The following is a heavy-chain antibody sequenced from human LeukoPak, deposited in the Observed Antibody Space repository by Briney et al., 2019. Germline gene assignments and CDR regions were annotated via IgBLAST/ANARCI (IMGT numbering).Heavy chain of an antibody. CDR3: ARLGEIVGATTGGWFDP. V-gene: IGHV5-51*01. D-gene: IGHD1-26*01. Sequence: GESLKISCKGSGYSFTSYWIGWVRQMPGKGLEWMGIIYPGDSDTRYSPSFQGRVTISADKSISTAYLQWSSLKASDTAMYYCARLGEIVGATTGGWFDPWGQGTLVTVSS. CDR1: GYSFTSYW. CDR2: IYPGDSDT. J-gene: IGHJ5*02.